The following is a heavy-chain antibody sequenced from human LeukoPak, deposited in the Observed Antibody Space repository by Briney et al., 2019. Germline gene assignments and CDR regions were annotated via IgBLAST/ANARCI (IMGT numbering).Heavy chain of an antibody. CDR2: IGGGGATT. D-gene: IGHD3-22*01. V-gene: IGHV3-23*01. CDR3: AKSMGYYDSSANRAFDI. J-gene: IGHJ3*02. CDR1: GFTFRSYA. Sequence: GGSLRLSCAASGFTFRSYAMSWVRQAPGKGLEWVSAIGGGGATTYYADSVKGRFTISRDNSENTLYLQMNSLRAEDTAVYSCAKSMGYYDSSANRAFDIWGQGTMVTVFS.